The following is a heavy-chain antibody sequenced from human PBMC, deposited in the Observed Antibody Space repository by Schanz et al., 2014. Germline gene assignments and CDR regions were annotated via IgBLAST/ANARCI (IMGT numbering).Heavy chain of an antibody. V-gene: IGHV4-31*03. J-gene: IGHJ6*02. CDR1: GDSISSGGYY. Sequence: QVQLQESGPGLVKPSQTLSLTCTVSGDSISSGGYYWSWIRQHPGKGLEWIGFISYSGSTYYNPSLKSRVTISVDKSKNQFSLKVRSVTAADTAVYYCARDSLRGATGGYGMDVWGQGTTVTVSS. CDR2: ISYSGST. CDR3: ARDSLRGATGGYGMDV. D-gene: IGHD2-8*02.